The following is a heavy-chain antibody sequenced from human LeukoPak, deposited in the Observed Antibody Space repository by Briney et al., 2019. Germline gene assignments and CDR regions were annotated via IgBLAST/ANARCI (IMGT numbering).Heavy chain of an antibody. D-gene: IGHD4-17*01. V-gene: IGHV3-30*04. CDR3: AKDFVQYGDFFDY. Sequence: GRSLRLSCAASGFTFSSYAMHWVRQAPGKGLEWVAVISYDGSNKYYADSVKGRFTISRDNSKNTLYLQMNSLRAEDTAVYYCAKDFVQYGDFFDYWGQGTLVTVSS. CDR1: GFTFSSYA. J-gene: IGHJ4*02. CDR2: ISYDGSNK.